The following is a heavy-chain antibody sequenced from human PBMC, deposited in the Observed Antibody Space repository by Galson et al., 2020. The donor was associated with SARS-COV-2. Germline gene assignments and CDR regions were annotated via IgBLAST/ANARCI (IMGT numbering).Heavy chain of an antibody. CDR1: GFSLTTSGMC. CDR2: IDWDDDK. D-gene: IGHD2-2*01. J-gene: IGHJ4*02. Sequence: SGPTLVKPTQTLTLTCTFSGFSLTTSGMCVNWIRQPPGKALEWLARIDWDDDKHYNTSLKTRLSISKDTSKNQVVLTMANMDPVDTATYFCTRILDASANSKGFGYWGQGKLVTVSS. V-gene: IGHV2-70*11. CDR3: TRILDASANSKGFGY.